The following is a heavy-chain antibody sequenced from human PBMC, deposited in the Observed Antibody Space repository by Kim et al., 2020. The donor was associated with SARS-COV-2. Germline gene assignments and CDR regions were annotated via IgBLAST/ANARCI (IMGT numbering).Heavy chain of an antibody. D-gene: IGHD3-3*01. CDR1: GFTFDDYT. Sequence: GGSLRLSCEASGFTFDDYTIHWVRQSPGKGLEWVSLITWDGTTTKYADSVKGRFTISRDNSKNSLFLEMTSLRSEDTALYYCAKDGSFWSGYYDHWGQGTLVTASS. V-gene: IGHV3-43*01. CDR2: ITWDGTTT. J-gene: IGHJ4*02. CDR3: AKDGSFWSGYYDH.